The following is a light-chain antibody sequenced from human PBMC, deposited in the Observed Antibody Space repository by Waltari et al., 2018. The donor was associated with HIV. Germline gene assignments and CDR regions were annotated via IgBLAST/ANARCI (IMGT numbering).Light chain of an antibody. Sequence: LTQPHSVSESPGKTVTISCTGSSGSIASNYVQWYQQRPGSAPTIVIFEDNQRPSGVPDRFSGSIDSPSNSASLTISGLKTEDEADYYCQSYDTNNVVFGGGTKLTVL. CDR1: SGSIASNY. V-gene: IGLV6-57*02. CDR3: QSYDTNNVV. CDR2: EDN. J-gene: IGLJ3*02.